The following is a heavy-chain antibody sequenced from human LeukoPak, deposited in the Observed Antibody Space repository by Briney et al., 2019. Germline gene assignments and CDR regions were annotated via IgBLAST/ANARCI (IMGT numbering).Heavy chain of an antibody. CDR2: IFYSGST. CDR3: ARESRGLSYFDY. V-gene: IGHV4-59*01. Sequence: SETLSLTCTVSGGSISRYYWSWRRQPPGKGLEWIGYIFYSGSTNYNPSLKSRVTISVDTSKNQFSLKLSSVTAADTAVYYCARESRGLSYFDYWGQGTLVTVSS. J-gene: IGHJ4*02. D-gene: IGHD5-12*01. CDR1: GGSISRYY.